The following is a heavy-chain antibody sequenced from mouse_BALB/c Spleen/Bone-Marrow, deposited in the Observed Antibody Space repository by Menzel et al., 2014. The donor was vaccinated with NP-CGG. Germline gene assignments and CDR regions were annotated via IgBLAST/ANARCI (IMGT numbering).Heavy chain of an antibody. J-gene: IGHJ4*01. D-gene: IGHD1-1*01. CDR2: INPSTGYT. CDR3: ARGDYYGKGGAMDY. V-gene: IGHV1-7*01. Sequence: VRLMESGAELAKPGASVKMSCKASGYTFTRYWIHWVKPGPGQGLEWIGYINPSTGYTEYNQKFKDKATLTADKSSSTAYMQLSSLTSEDSAVYYCARGDYYGKGGAMDYRGQGTSVTVSS. CDR1: GYTFTRYW.